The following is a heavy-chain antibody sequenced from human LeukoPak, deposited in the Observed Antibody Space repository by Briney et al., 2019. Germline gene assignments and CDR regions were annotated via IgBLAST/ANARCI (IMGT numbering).Heavy chain of an antibody. J-gene: IGHJ3*01. CDR3: ARCAAAVAGAFDV. CDR2: IYHNGST. CDR1: GGSISSGGYY. V-gene: IGHV4-30-2*01. D-gene: IGHD6-19*01. Sequence: SETLSLTCTVSGGSISSGGYYWSWIRQPPGKGLKWIVYIYHNGSTYYNPSLKSRVTISIDRSKNQFSLKLSSVTAADTAVYYCARCAAAVAGAFDVWGQGTMVTVSS.